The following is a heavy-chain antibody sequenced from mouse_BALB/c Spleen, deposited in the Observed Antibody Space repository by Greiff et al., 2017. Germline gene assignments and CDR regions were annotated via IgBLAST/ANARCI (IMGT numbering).Heavy chain of an antibody. D-gene: IGHD1-1*01. CDR3: ARRNDYGSSLDY. CDR2: IWGDGST. J-gene: IGHJ2*01. CDR1: GFSLTSYG. V-gene: IGHV2-3*01. Sequence: QVHVKQSGPGLVAPSQCLSLSCTVSGFSLTSYGVSWVRQPPGKGLEWLGVIWGDGSTNYHSALISRLSISKDNSKSQGILKLNSRQTDDNATDYCARRNDYGSSLDYWGQGTTLTVSA.